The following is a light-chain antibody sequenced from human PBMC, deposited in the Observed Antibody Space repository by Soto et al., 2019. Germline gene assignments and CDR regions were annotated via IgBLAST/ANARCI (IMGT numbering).Light chain of an antibody. CDR3: ETWGSNTHV. CDR2: LEGSGSY. J-gene: IGLJ3*02. Sequence: QSVLTQSSSASASLGSSVKLTCTLSSGHSSYIIAWHQQQPGKAPRYLMKLEGSGSYNKGSGVPDRFSGSSSGADRYLTISNLQFEDEDDYYCETWGSNTHVFGGGTKLAVL. V-gene: IGLV4-60*02. CDR1: SGHSSYI.